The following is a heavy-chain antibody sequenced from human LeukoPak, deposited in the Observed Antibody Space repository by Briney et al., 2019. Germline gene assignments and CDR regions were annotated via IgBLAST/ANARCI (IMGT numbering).Heavy chain of an antibody. Sequence: PGGSLRLSCAASGFTFSDYYMSWIRQAPGKGLEWVSYISSSGSTIYYADSVKGRFTISRDNAKNSLYLRMNSLRAEDTAVYYCARDHPRYCSSTSCPYYYYYMDVWGKGTTVTVSS. D-gene: IGHD2-2*01. CDR1: GFTFSDYY. V-gene: IGHV3-11*04. CDR3: ARDHPRYCSSTSCPYYYYYMDV. J-gene: IGHJ6*03. CDR2: ISSSGSTI.